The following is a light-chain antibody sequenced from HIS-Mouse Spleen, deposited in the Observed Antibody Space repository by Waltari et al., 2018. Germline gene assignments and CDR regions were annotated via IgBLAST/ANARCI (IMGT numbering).Light chain of an antibody. V-gene: IGLV2-23*01. J-gene: IGLJ3*02. CDR2: EGS. CDR3: CSYAGSSTNWV. CDR1: SSDVGRYNL. Sequence: QSALTQPASVSGSPGQSITISCTGTSSDVGRYNLVSWYQQHPGKAPQPMIYEGSKRPSGVSNRFSGSKSGNTASLTISGLQAEDEADYYCCSYAGSSTNWVFGGGTKLTVL.